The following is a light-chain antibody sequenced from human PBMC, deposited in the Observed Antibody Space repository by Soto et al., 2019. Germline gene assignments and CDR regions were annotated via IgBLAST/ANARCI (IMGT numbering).Light chain of an antibody. J-gene: IGKJ2*01. CDR3: QEYDSYYT. CDR2: KAS. V-gene: IGKV1-5*03. CDR1: QSISSW. Sequence: DIQLTQSPSTLSASVGDRVTITCRASQSISSWLAWYQQKPGKAPNLLIYKASSLEGGVPSRFSRSGSGTEFTLTISSLQPDDFATDYGQEYDSYYTFGQRTKLEIK.